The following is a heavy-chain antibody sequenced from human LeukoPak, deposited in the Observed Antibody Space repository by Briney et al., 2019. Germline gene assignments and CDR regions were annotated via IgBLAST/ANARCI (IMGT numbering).Heavy chain of an antibody. D-gene: IGHD6-19*01. J-gene: IGHJ2*01. CDR3: AKHYIPVAGNWYFDL. Sequence: GGSLRLSCAASGFTFNSYDMYWVRQVIGKGLEWVSAIDKGPNTYYSDSVKGRFTISRDNSKNTLYLQMNSLRAEDTAVYYCAKHYIPVAGNWYFDLWSRGTLVTVSS. CDR2: IDKGPNT. CDR1: GFTFNSYD. V-gene: IGHV3-23*05.